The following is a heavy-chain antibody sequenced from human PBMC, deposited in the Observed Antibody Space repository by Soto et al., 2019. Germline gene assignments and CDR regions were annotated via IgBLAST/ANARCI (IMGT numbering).Heavy chain of an antibody. CDR2: INDSGST. J-gene: IGHJ4*02. Sequence: SETLSLTCAVSGGSFRGYFWSWIRQSPAKGLEWIGEINDSGSTYYNPSLKSRVTTSVDRSKNQFSLKLSSVTAADTAVYYCARTSPVYDSSGYYPHYFDYWGQGTLVTVSS. D-gene: IGHD3-22*01. CDR1: GGSFRGYF. V-gene: IGHV4-34*01. CDR3: ARTSPVYDSSGYYPHYFDY.